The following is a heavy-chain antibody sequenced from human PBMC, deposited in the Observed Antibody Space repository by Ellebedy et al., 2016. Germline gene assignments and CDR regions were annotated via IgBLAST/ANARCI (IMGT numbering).Heavy chain of an antibody. CDR1: GGSFSSYY. J-gene: IGHJ3*02. CDR2: INHSGST. D-gene: IGHD2-15*01. Sequence: SETLSLTXAVYGGSFSSYYWSWIRQPPGKGLEWIGEINHSGSTNYNPSLKSRVTISVDTSKNQFSLKLSSVTAADTAVYYCARDLNGGTCDAFDIWGQGTMVTVSS. V-gene: IGHV4-34*01. CDR3: ARDLNGGTCDAFDI.